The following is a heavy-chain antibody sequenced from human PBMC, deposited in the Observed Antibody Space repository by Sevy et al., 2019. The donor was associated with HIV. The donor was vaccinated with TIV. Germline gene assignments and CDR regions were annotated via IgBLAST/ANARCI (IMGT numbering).Heavy chain of an antibody. J-gene: IGHJ3*02. D-gene: IGHD4-17*01. CDR1: GYSFTAYW. CDR3: ARPPGLKVGIDFGTLDI. CDR2: IYPGDSET. V-gene: IGHV5-51*01. Sequence: GESLKISCKGSGYSFTAYWIDWVRQVPGKGLEWMGTIYPGDSETRYSPSVQGQVTISADKSLTTAYLQWSSLKAPDTAVYYCARPPGLKVGIDFGTLDIWGQGTMVTVSS.